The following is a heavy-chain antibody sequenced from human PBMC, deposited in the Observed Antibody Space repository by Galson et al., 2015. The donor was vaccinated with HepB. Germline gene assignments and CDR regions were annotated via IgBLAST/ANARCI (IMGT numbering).Heavy chain of an antibody. CDR1: GFTFSSYA. CDR2: ISGSGGST. Sequence: SLRLSCAASGFTFSSYAMSWVRQAPGKGLEWVSAISGSGGSTYFADSVKGRFTISRDNSKNTLYLQMNSLRAEDTAVYYCAKTINFQLYYFDYWGQGTLVTVSS. CDR3: AKTINFQLYYFDY. V-gene: IGHV3-23*01. J-gene: IGHJ4*02. D-gene: IGHD1-1*01.